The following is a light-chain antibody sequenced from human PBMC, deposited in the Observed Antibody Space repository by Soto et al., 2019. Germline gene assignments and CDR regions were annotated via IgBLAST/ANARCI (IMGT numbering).Light chain of an antibody. V-gene: IGLV2-14*01. CDR2: EVS. J-gene: IGLJ2*01. Sequence: QSVLTQPAAVSGSPGQSITISCAGTNSDIGDYDYVSWYQHHPGKAPRLLIYEVSSLPSGVANRFSASKSGNTASLTISGLQAEDEADYYCTSYTNINYVIFGGGTKLTVL. CDR3: TSYTNINYVI. CDR1: NSDIGDYDY.